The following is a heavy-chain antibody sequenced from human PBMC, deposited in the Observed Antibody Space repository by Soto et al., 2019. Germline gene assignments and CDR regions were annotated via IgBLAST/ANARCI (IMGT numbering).Heavy chain of an antibody. Sequence: EVQLLESGGGLVQPGGSLRLSCAASGFTFSSYAMSWVRQAPGKGLEWVSGISGSGVSTYYADSVKGRFTNSRDNSKNTLYLQMNSLRAEDTAVYYCAKDQDYVWGTSAFDIWGQGTMVTVSS. D-gene: IGHD3-16*01. CDR2: ISGSGVST. CDR3: AKDQDYVWGTSAFDI. J-gene: IGHJ3*02. V-gene: IGHV3-23*01. CDR1: GFTFSSYA.